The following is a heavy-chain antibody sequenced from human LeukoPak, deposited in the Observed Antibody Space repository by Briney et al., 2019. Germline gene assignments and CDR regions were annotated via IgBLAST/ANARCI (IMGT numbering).Heavy chain of an antibody. V-gene: IGHV3-30*03. CDR2: ISYDGSNK. CDR3: ARGRVAVTAIPDFDY. CDR1: GFTFNSFG. J-gene: IGHJ4*02. D-gene: IGHD2-21*02. Sequence: PGGSLRLSCAASGFTFNSFGMHWVRQAPGKGLEWVAVISYDGSNKYSADSVKGRFTISRDNAKNSVYLQMNSLRAEDTAVYYCARGRVAVTAIPDFDYWGQGTLVTVSS.